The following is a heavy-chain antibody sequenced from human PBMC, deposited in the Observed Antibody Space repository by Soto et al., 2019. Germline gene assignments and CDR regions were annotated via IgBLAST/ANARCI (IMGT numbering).Heavy chain of an antibody. J-gene: IGHJ4*02. Sequence: PGGSLRLSCTPSGFTFGNFAMSWVRQAPGKGLEWVSSISAGGATTYYADSVKGRVTMSRDNSKNTLSLQMISLRAEDSAVYYGAKDRGGTGWPFDHWGQGTLVTVSS. CDR2: ISAGGATT. V-gene: IGHV3-23*01. CDR1: GFTFGNFA. CDR3: AKDRGGTGWPFDH. D-gene: IGHD6-19*01.